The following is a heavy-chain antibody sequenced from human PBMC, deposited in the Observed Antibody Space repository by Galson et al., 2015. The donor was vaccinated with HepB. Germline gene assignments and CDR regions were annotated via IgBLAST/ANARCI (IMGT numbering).Heavy chain of an antibody. V-gene: IGHV1-69-2*01. CDR2: VDPEDGET. Sequence: VKVSCKVSGYTFTDYYMHWVQQAPGKGLEWMGLVDPEDGETIYAEKFQGRVTITADTSTDTAYMELSSLRSEDTAVYYCATDCSSTSCYAAGFDPWGQGTLVTVSS. J-gene: IGHJ5*02. CDR3: ATDCSSTSCYAAGFDP. CDR1: GYTFTDYY. D-gene: IGHD2-2*01.